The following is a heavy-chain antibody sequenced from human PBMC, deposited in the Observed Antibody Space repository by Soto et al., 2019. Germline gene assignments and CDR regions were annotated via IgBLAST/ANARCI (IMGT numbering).Heavy chain of an antibody. Sequence: LGESLKISCKGSGYRFPSYWIGWVRQMPGKGMEWMGIIYPGDSDTRYSPSFQGQVTSSADKSISTAYLQWSSLKASDTAMDYCARFSGCTISLMDVWGQGTTVTVSS. D-gene: IGHD3-3*01. V-gene: IGHV5-51*01. CDR2: IYPGDSDT. CDR1: GYRFPSYW. J-gene: IGHJ6*02. CDR3: ARFSGCTISLMDV.